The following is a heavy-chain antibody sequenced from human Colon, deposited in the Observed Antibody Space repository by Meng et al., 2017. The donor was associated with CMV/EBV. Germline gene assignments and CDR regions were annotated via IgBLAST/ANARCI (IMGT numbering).Heavy chain of an antibody. Sequence: ASVKVSCKASGYSFVNYGMTWVRQAPGQGLECLGWINGYNGVTQYAQKFQGRATMTTDTSTTTAYLESSGLRSDDTAVYYCARRPITTYYYFNLGVWGQGTSVTVSS. CDR2: INGYNGVT. J-gene: IGHJ6*02. V-gene: IGHV1-18*01. CDR3: ARRPITTYYYFNLGV. D-gene: IGHD4-11*01. CDR1: GYSFVNYG.